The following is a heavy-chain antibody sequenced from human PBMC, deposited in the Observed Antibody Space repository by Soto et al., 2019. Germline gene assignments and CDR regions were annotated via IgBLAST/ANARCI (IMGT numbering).Heavy chain of an antibody. V-gene: IGHV4-34*01. D-gene: IGHD2-2*01. CDR3: ARVRGIVVVPAARVYGGRMDY. Sequence: QVQLQQWGAGLLKPSETLSLTCAVYGGSFSGYYWSWIRQPPGKGLEWIGEINHSGSTNYNPSLKSRVTISVDTSKNQFSLKLSSVTAADTAVYYCARVRGIVVVPAARVYGGRMDYWGQGTLVTVSS. CDR2: INHSGST. J-gene: IGHJ4*02. CDR1: GGSFSGYY.